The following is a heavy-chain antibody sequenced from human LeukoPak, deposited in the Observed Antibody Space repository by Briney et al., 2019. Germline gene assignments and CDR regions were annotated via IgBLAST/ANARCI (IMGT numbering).Heavy chain of an antibody. CDR2: INSDGSDT. CDR1: GFTFSSYW. CDR3: AKDQIWSGYYVLNAFDI. Sequence: GRSLRLSCAASGFTFSSYWMHWVRQSPGKGLVWLSRINSDGSDTAYADSVKGRFTISRDNSKNTLYLQMNSLRAEDTAVYYCAKDQIWSGYYVLNAFDIWGQGTMVTVSS. D-gene: IGHD3-3*01. V-gene: IGHV3-74*01. J-gene: IGHJ3*02.